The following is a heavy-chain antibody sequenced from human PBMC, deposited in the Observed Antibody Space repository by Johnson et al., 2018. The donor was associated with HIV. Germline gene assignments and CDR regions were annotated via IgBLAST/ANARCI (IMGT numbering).Heavy chain of an antibody. D-gene: IGHD6-6*01. Sequence: QVQLVESGGGVVQPGRSLRLSCAASGFTFSSYDMHWVRQAPGKGLEWVAVISYDGSNKYYADSVKGRFTISRDNSKNTLYLQMNSLGAEDTAVYYCAKVYSSSVPAPGIWGQGTMVTVSS. CDR1: GFTFSSYD. V-gene: IGHV3-30*18. J-gene: IGHJ3*02. CDR3: AKVYSSSVPAPGI. CDR2: ISYDGSNK.